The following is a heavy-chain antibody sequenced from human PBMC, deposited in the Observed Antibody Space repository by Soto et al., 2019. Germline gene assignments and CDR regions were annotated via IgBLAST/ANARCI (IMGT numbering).Heavy chain of an antibody. J-gene: IGHJ4*02. CDR3: STAPISL. V-gene: IGHV3-15*01. CDR1: GFTFSNVW. CDR2: IKSKTDGGTT. Sequence: LRLSCVGSGFTFSNVWMSWVRQAPGKGLEWVGRIKSKTDGGTTNYAAPVKGRFTISRDDSKNTLYLQMNSLKTEDTAVYFCSTAPISLWGQGTLVTVSS.